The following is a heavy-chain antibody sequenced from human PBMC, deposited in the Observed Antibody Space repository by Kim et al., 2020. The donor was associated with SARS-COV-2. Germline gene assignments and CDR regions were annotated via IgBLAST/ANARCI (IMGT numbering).Heavy chain of an antibody. J-gene: IGHJ4*02. CDR1: GFSFSSYA. CDR3: AKGGVTAAGSIDY. CDR2: ISRSGGGT. D-gene: IGHD6-13*01. Sequence: GGSLRLSCAASGFSFSSYAMTWVRQAPGKGLEWVSTISRSGGGTYYADSVKGRFTISRDNTKNTLFLQMNSLRAEDTAVYYCAKGGVTAAGSIDYWGQGTLVTVSS. V-gene: IGHV3-23*01.